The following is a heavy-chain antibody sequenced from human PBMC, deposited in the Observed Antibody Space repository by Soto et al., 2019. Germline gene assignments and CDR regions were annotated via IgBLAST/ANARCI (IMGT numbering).Heavy chain of an antibody. CDR3: ARTYSRSWSPFDY. J-gene: IGHJ4*02. D-gene: IGHD6-13*01. Sequence: QVQLQQWGAGLLKPSETLSLTCAVYGGSFSGYYWSWIRQPPGKGLEWIGEINQSGGTNYTPSLNSRVTISVDTSKNQFSLKLSSVTAAGPAVYYCARTYSRSWSPFDYWGQGTLVTVSS. CDR2: INQSGGT. V-gene: IGHV4-34*01. CDR1: GGSFSGYY.